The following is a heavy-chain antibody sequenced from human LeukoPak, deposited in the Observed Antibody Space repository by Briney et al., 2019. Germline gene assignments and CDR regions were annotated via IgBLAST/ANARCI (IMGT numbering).Heavy chain of an antibody. V-gene: IGHV3-23*01. CDR2: ISGSGGST. D-gene: IGHD2-15*01. CDR3: AKDRDDIVVVVAATPFDY. Sequence: GGSLRLSCAASGFTFSSYAMSWVRQAPGKGLEWVSAISGSGGSTYYADSVKGRLTISRDNSKNTLYLQMNSLRAEDMAVYYCAKDRDDIVVVVAATPFDYWGQGTLVTVSS. CDR1: GFTFSSYA. J-gene: IGHJ4*02.